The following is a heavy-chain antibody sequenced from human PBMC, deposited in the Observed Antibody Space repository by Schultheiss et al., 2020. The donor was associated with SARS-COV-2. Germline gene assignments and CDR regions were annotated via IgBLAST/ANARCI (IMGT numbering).Heavy chain of an antibody. Sequence: SGPTLVKPTQTLTLTCTFSGFSLSTSGVGVGWIRQPPGKALEWLALIYWDDDKRYSPSLKSRLTITKDTSKNQVVLTMTNMDPVDTATYYCARGGIFGVVIMAFDYWGQGTLVTVSS. V-gene: IGHV2-5*02. CDR2: IYWDDDK. J-gene: IGHJ4*02. CDR3: ARGGIFGVVIMAFDY. D-gene: IGHD3-3*01. CDR1: GFSLSTSGVG.